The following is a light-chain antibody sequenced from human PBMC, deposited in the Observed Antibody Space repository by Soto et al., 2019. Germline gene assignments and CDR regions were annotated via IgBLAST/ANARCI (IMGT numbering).Light chain of an antibody. J-gene: IGKJ1*01. CDR3: HQRQSWPRT. CDR1: QSVSSDY. Sequence: ENVLTQSPGTLSLSPGERATLSCRASQSVSSDYLAWYQQKPGQPPRLLIYGASTRATGIPARFSASGSGTDFTLTISDVQPEDFALYYCHQRQSWPRTFGQGTKVDI. V-gene: IGKV3D-7*01. CDR2: GAS.